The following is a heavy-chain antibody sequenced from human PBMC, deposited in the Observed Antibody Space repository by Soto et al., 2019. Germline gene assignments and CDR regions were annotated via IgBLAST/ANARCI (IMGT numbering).Heavy chain of an antibody. J-gene: IGHJ5*02. V-gene: IGHV3-74*01. CDR2: INSGGSST. CDR1: GFTFSSYW. D-gene: IGHD3-22*01. CDR3: ARARPNHYYDSSGYYSQRFDP. Sequence: GGSLRLSCAASGFTFSSYWMHWVRQAPGKGLVWVSRINSGGSSTSYADSVKGRFTISRDNAKNTLYLQMNSLRAEDTAVYYCARARPNHYYDSSGYYSQRFDPWGQGTLVTVSS.